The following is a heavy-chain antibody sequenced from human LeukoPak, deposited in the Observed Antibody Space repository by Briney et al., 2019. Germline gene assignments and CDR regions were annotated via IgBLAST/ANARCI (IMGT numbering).Heavy chain of an antibody. Sequence: SETLSLTCTVSGGSISSSSYYWGWIRQPPGKGLEWIGSIYYSGSTYYNPSLKSRVTISVDTSKNQFSLKLSSVTAADTAVYYCARERGSLTGYLSIGYWGQGTLVTVSS. CDR2: IYYSGST. D-gene: IGHD3-9*01. J-gene: IGHJ4*02. CDR3: ARERGSLTGYLSIGY. V-gene: IGHV4-39*07. CDR1: GGSISSSSYY.